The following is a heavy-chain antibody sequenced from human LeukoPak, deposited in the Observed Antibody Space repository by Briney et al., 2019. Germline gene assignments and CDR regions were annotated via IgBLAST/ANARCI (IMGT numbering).Heavy chain of an antibody. Sequence: PSETLSLTCAVYGGSFSGYYWSWIRQPPGKGLEWIGEINHSGSTNYNPSLKSRVTISVDTSKNQFSLKLSSVTAADTAVYYCARAYSSSWYADYYYGMDVWGQGTTVTVSS. D-gene: IGHD6-13*01. J-gene: IGHJ6*02. CDR2: INHSGST. CDR1: GGSFSGYY. CDR3: ARAYSSSWYADYYYGMDV. V-gene: IGHV4-34*01.